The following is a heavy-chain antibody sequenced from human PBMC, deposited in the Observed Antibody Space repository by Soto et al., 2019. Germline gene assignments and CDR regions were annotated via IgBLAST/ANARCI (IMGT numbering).Heavy chain of an antibody. V-gene: IGHV3-21*01. CDR2: ISITNRL. CDR3: ARDASGWSRDY. Sequence: EVQLVESGGGLVKPGESPRLSCAASGFTLTSYSMSWVRQAPGKGPERVSTISITNRLYYPDSVRGRFTISRDSANDSLSLQMNSLRAEDTAVYFCARDASGWSRDYWGQGTMVTVCS. CDR1: GFTLTSYS. J-gene: IGHJ4*02. D-gene: IGHD6-19*01.